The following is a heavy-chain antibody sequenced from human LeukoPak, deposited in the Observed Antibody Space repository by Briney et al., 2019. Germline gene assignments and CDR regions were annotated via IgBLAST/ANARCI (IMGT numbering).Heavy chain of an antibody. D-gene: IGHD4-17*01. V-gene: IGHV3-66*01. CDR3: AREGSRAIFDYGDTRGPDWYFDL. Sequence: GGSLRLSCAASGFTVSSNYMSWVRQAPGKGLEWVSVIYSGGSTYYADSVKGRFTISRDNSKNTLYLQMNSLRAEDTAVYYCAREGSRAIFDYGDTRGPDWYFDLWGRGTLVTVSS. CDR2: IYSGGST. CDR1: GFTVSSNY. J-gene: IGHJ2*01.